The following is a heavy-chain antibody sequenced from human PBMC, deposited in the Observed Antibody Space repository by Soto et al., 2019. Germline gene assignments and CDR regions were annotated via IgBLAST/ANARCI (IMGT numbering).Heavy chain of an antibody. CDR2: IYYSGST. Sequence: SETLSLTCTVSGGSISSRSYYWGWIRQPPGKGLEWIGSIYYSGSTYYNPSLKSRVTISVDTSKNQFSLELSSVTAADTAVYYCARLFPRVVPAAIYFDYWGQGTLVTVPS. D-gene: IGHD2-2*01. CDR3: ARLFPRVVPAAIYFDY. J-gene: IGHJ4*02. CDR1: GGSISSRSYY. V-gene: IGHV4-39*01.